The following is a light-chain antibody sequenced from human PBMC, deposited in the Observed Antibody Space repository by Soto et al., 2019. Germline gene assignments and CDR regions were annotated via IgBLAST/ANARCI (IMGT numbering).Light chain of an antibody. CDR2: EDS. V-gene: IGLV2-23*01. Sequence: QSVLTQPASVSGSPGQSITISCTGTSSDVGSYNFVSWYQQHPGKAPKLMIYEDSKRPSGISNRFSGSKSGNTASLTISGLQAEDEADYYCCSYAGSSTYLVFGGGTKLTVL. CDR3: CSYAGSSTYLV. CDR1: SSDVGSYNF. J-gene: IGLJ2*01.